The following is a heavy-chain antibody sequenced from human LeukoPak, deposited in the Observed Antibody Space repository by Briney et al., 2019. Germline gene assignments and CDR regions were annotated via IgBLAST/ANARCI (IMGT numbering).Heavy chain of an antibody. CDR1: GGSFSGYY. V-gene: IGHV4-34*01. Sequence: SETLSLTCAVYGGSFSGYYWSWIRQPPGKGLEWIGEINHSGSTNYNPSLKSRATISVDTSKNQFSLKLSSVTAADTAVYYCARAGGAYYDSSGYYCDYWGQGTLVTVSS. D-gene: IGHD3-22*01. J-gene: IGHJ4*02. CDR3: ARAGGAYYDSSGYYCDY. CDR2: INHSGST.